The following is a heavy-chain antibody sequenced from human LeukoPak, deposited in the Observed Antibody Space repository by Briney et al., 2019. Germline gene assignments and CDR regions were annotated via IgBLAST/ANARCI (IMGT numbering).Heavy chain of an antibody. Sequence: PSETLSLTCTVSGGSISSGSYSWSWIRQPPGKGLEWIGYIYPRGSTYYNPSLKSRVILSLDKSANEFSLNLSSVTAADTAVYYCARFSPRAMGNYLDFWGQGTLVTVSS. CDR3: ARFSPRAMGNYLDF. V-gene: IGHV4-30-2*01. CDR2: IYPRGST. D-gene: IGHD7-27*01. CDR1: GGSISSGSYS. J-gene: IGHJ4*02.